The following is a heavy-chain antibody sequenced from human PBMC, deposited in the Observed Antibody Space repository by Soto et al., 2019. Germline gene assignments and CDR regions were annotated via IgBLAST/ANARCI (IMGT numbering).Heavy chain of an antibody. CDR2: LSGSGGST. Sequence: LRLSCAASGLTFSSYAMSWVRQAPGKGLEWVSGLSGSGGSTYYADSVKGRFTISRDNSKNTLYLQMNSLRAEDTAVYYCAKATAAAGTSSWFDPWGQGTLVTVSS. V-gene: IGHV3-23*01. D-gene: IGHD6-13*01. J-gene: IGHJ5*02. CDR1: GLTFSSYA. CDR3: AKATAAAGTSSWFDP.